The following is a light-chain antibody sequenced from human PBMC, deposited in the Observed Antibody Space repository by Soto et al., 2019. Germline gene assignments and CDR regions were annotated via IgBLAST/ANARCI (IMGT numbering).Light chain of an antibody. CDR1: QSVSSSS. CDR2: GAS. J-gene: IGKJ1*01. V-gene: IGKV3-20*01. CDR3: QQYGSAIQT. Sequence: IVLTQSPGTLCLSPGVSVTLSCRASQSVSSSSLAWYQQKPGQAPRLLIYGASSRATAIPDRFSGSGSGTDFTLTISRMEPEDGGVYFCQQYGSAIQTFGQRIKGDTK.